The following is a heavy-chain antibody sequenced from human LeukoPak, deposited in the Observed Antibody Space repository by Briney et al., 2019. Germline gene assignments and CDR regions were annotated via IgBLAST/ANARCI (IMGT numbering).Heavy chain of an antibody. Sequence: PGGSLRLSCVVSGIPFSDYYMNWIRQAPGKGLEWISYISSTSSYTDYADSVKGRFTSSRDNAQNALFLQMNSLRVEDTAVYYCAAGTAADYWGQGTRVAVSS. D-gene: IGHD6-13*01. CDR3: AAGTAADY. CDR2: ISSTSSYT. J-gene: IGHJ4*02. CDR1: GIPFSDYY. V-gene: IGHV3-11*03.